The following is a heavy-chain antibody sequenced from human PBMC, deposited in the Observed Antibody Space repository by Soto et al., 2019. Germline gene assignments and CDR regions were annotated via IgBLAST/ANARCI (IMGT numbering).Heavy chain of an antibody. V-gene: IGHV3-13*01. CDR1: GFSFSSYD. CDR2: IGADGDT. CDR3: AKARLYYYYGMDV. Sequence: EVQLVESGGGLVQTGGSLRLSCEASGFSFSSYDMHWVRQAAGKRLEWGAAIGADGDTYYSDSVKGRLTISRENTKNSLYLPMNSLRTGDTGVYHCAKARLYYYYGMDVWGQGTMVTVSS. J-gene: IGHJ6*02.